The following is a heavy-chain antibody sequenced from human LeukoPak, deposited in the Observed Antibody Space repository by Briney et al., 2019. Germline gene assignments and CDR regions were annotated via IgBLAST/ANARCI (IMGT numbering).Heavy chain of an antibody. CDR2: INPNSGGT. D-gene: IGHD6-13*01. CDR3: ARVIAAAGNYYYYYMDV. CDR1: GYTFTGYY. Sequence: AASVKVSCKASGYTFTGYYMHWVRQAPGQGLEWMGWINPNSGGTNYAQKFQGWVTMTRDTSISTAYMELSRLRSEDTAVYYCARVIAAAGNYYYYYMDVWGKGTTVTVSS. V-gene: IGHV1-2*04. J-gene: IGHJ6*03.